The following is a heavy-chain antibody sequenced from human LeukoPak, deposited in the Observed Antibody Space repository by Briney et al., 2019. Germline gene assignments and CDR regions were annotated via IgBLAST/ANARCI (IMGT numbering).Heavy chain of an antibody. CDR1: GFTFSSYA. CDR3: AKAPVTTCRGAYCYPFDY. Sequence: GGSLRLSCAASGFTFSSYAMSWVRQAPGKGLEWVSVISGSGGRPYYEDSVKGRFTISRDNSKNTLYLQMNRLRPEDAAVYYCAKAPVTTCRGAYCYPFDYWGQGTLVTVSS. CDR2: ISGSGGRP. V-gene: IGHV3-23*01. D-gene: IGHD2-21*01. J-gene: IGHJ4*02.